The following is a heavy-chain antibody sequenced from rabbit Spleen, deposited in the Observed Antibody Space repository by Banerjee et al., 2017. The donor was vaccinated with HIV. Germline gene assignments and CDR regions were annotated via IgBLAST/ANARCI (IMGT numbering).Heavy chain of an antibody. V-gene: IGHV1S45*01. J-gene: IGHJ6*01. CDR2: INMFTGKS. Sequence: QEQLVESGGGLVKPGASLTLICTASGVSFSSSSYMCWVRQAPGKGLEWIACINMFTGKSVYASWAKGRFIMSRPSSTTVTLQMTSLTVADTATYFCARDTSSSFSSYGMDLWGPGTLVTVS. D-gene: IGHD1-1*01. CDR3: ARDTSSSFSSYGMDL. CDR1: GVSFSSSSY.